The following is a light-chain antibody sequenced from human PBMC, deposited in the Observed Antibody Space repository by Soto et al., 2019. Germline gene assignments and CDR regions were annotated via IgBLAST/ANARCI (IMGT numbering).Light chain of an antibody. CDR3: QQYNSWPLT. CDR1: QIISTW. CDR2: DGS. Sequence: IQMTQSPSTLSASVGDRVTITCRGSQIISTWLAWYQQKPGKAPKFWILDGSSFQSVVPSRLGGSGSVTEFTRASSSLQSGDFAVYYCQQYNSWPLTFGGGTKVDIK. J-gene: IGKJ4*01. V-gene: IGKV1-5*01.